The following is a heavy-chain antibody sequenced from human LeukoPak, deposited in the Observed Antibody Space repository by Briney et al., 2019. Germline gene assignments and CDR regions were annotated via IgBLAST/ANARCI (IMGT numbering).Heavy chain of an antibody. V-gene: IGHV1-24*01. CDR2: FDPEDGET. J-gene: IGHJ4*02. Sequence: ASVKVSCKVSGYTLTELSMHWVRQAPGKGLEWMAGFDPEDGETIYAQKFQGRVTMTEDTSTDTAYMELSSLRSEDTAVYYCATDHSSGWYRGYYFDYWGQGTMVTVSS. D-gene: IGHD6-19*01. CDR3: ATDHSSGWYRGYYFDY. CDR1: GYTLTELS.